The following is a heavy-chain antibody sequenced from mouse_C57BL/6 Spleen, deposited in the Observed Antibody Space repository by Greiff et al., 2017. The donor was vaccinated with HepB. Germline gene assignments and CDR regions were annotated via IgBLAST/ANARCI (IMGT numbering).Heavy chain of an antibody. Sequence: VQLQQSGPELVKPGASVKISCKASGYTFTDYYMNWVKQSHGKSLEWIGDINPNNGGTSYNQKFKGKATLTVDKSSSTAYMELRSLTSEDSAVYYCARGEGLWGQGTTLTVSS. V-gene: IGHV1-26*01. J-gene: IGHJ2*01. CDR3: ARGEGL. CDR1: GYTFTDYY. CDR2: INPNNGGT.